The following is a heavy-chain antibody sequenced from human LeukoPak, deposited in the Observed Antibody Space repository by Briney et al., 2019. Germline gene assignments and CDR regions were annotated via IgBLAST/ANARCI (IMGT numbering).Heavy chain of an antibody. V-gene: IGHV3-48*01. CDR3: ARGTAAGTSRFDY. CDR1: GFTFSSYS. D-gene: IGHD6-13*01. J-gene: IGHJ4*02. Sequence: GGSLRLSCAASGFTFSSYSMNWVRQAPGKGLQWVPYISDSSSTIHYADSVKGRFTISRDNAQNSLYLQMNSLRAEDTAIYYCARGTAAGTSRFDYWGQGTLVTVSS. CDR2: ISDSSSTI.